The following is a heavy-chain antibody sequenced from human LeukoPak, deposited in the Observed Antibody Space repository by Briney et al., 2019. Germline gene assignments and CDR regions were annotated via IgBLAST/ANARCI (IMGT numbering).Heavy chain of an antibody. CDR3: ARDMTWGLNY. CDR1: GFTFSSYN. J-gene: IGHJ4*02. V-gene: IGHV3-21*01. CDR2: ISSSSSYI. Sequence: GGSLRLSCAASGFTFSSYNMNWVRQAPGKGLEWVSSISSSSSYIYYADSVKGRFTISRDNAKNSLYLQMNSLRAEDTAVYYCARDMTWGLNYWGQGTLVTVSS. D-gene: IGHD1-26*01.